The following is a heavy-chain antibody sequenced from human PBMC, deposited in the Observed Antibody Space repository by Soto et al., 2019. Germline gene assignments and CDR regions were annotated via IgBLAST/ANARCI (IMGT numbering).Heavy chain of an antibody. CDR2: IKSKTDGGTT. Sequence: PVGSLRLSCAASGFTSSNAWMSWVRQAPGKGLEWVGRIKSKTDGGTTDFAAPVKGRFTISRDDSKNTLYLQMNSLKTEDTAVCYCATGRYSSGDWGHFDYWGQGTLVTVS. J-gene: IGHJ4*02. V-gene: IGHV3-15*01. CDR3: ATGRYSSGDWGHFDY. D-gene: IGHD5-18*01. CDR1: GFTSSNAW.